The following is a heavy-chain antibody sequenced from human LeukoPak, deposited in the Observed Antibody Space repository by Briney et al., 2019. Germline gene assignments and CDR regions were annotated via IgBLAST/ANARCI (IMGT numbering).Heavy chain of an antibody. CDR3: ATDSLPSDMLVARGAFDI. Sequence: GASVQVTCKVSGYTLTELYMHWVRQAPGKGLEWMGGFDPEDGETIYAQKFQGRVTMTEDTSTDTAYMELSSLRSEATAVYYCATDSLPSDMLVARGAFDIWGQGTMVTVSS. J-gene: IGHJ3*02. D-gene: IGHD3-22*01. CDR2: FDPEDGET. CDR1: GYTLTELY. V-gene: IGHV1-24*01.